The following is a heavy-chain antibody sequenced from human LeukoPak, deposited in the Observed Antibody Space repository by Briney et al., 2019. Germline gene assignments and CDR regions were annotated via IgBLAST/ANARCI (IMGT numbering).Heavy chain of an antibody. CDR2: INHSGIT. D-gene: IGHD3-10*01. CDR1: GGSFIDYS. J-gene: IGHJ4*02. V-gene: IGHV4-34*01. Sequence: SETLSLTCSVSGGSFIDYSWSWIRQPPGKGLEWIGEINHSGITNYNPSLESRITMSVDTSKNQFSLKLSSVTAADTAVYYCARHRATGITMVRGVPGPLDYWGQGTLVTVSS. CDR3: ARHRATGITMVRGVPGPLDY.